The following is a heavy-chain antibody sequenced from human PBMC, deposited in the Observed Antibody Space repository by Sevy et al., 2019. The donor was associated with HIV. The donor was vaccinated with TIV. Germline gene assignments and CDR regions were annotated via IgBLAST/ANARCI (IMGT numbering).Heavy chain of an antibody. D-gene: IGHD3-10*01. CDR2: ISTGSDHI. V-gene: IGHV3-21*05. CDR3: VRRGVDAFNVYFDL. J-gene: IGHJ4*02. CDR1: GFTFPAFS. Sequence: GGSLRLSCRASGFTFPAFSFNWVRQAPGKGLEWLSYISTGSDHIYYSDSAKGRFTISRDDAQNSVFLHMKSLRDQDTALYYCVRRGVDAFNVYFDLWGQGVLVTVSS.